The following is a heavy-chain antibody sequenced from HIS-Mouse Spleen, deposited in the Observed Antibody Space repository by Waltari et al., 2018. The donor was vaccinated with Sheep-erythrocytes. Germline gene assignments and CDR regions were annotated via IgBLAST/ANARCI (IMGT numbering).Heavy chain of an antibody. J-gene: IGHJ3*02. CDR2: TYPCASEP. Sequence: EVQLVQSGAEVKKPGESLKISCKGSGYSFTSYWIGWVRQMPGKGLEWMGITYPCASEPRSRPPFQGQVTISADTSISTAYLEWSSLKASDTAMDYCARGPVLRFLEWLPTDAFDIWGQGTMVTVSS. CDR1: GYSFTSYW. V-gene: IGHV5-51*03. CDR3: ARGPVLRFLEWLPTDAFDI. D-gene: IGHD3-3*01.